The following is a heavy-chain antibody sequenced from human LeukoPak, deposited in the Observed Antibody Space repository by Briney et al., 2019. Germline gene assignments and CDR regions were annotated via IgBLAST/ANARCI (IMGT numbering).Heavy chain of an antibody. CDR1: GFTFSRYW. Sequence: GGSLRLSCAASGFTFSRYWMSWVRQAPGKGLEWVSYISSSGSTIYYADSVKGRFTISRDNAKNSLYLQMNSLRAEDTAVYYCARSGYSSNYGMDVWGQGTTVTVSS. J-gene: IGHJ6*02. V-gene: IGHV3-48*04. CDR2: ISSSGSTI. D-gene: IGHD6-19*01. CDR3: ARSGYSSNYGMDV.